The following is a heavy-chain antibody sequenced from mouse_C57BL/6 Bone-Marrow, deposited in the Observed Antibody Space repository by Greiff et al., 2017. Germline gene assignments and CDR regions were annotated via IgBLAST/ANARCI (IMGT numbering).Heavy chain of an antibody. CDR2: ISDGGSYT. J-gene: IGHJ3*01. CDR3: ARDGAYYGSRAF. CDR1: GFTFSSYA. Sequence: EVHLVESGGGLVKPGGSLKLSCAASGFTFSSYAMSWVRQTPEKRLEWVATISDGGSYTYYPDNVQGRFTISRDNAKNNLYLQMSHLKSEDTAMYYCARDGAYYGSRAFWGQETLGTVSA. V-gene: IGHV5-4*01. D-gene: IGHD1-1*01.